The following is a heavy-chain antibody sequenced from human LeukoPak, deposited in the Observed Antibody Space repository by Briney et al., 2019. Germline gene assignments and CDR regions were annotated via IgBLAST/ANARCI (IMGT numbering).Heavy chain of an antibody. CDR3: ARAGDSGSLFDP. D-gene: IGHD1-26*01. CDR1: GYTFTSYD. J-gene: IGHJ5*02. CDR2: MNPNSGNT. Sequence: ASVKVSCKASGYTFTSYDINWVRQATGQGLEWMGWMNPNSGNTGYAQKFQGRVTMTRNTSISTAYMELSSLRSQDTAVYYCARAGDSGSLFDPWGQGTLVTVSS. V-gene: IGHV1-8*01.